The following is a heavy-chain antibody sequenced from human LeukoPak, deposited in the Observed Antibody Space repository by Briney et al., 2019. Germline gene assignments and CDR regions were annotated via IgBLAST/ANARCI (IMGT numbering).Heavy chain of an antibody. CDR1: GYTFTSYG. CDR3: ARVVGGLYSSGWFDY. Sequence: ASVKVSCKASGYTFTSYGISWVRQAPGQGLEWMGWISAYNGNTNYAQKLQGRVTMTTDTSTSTAYMELRSLRSDDTAVYYCARVVGGLYSSGWFDYWGQGTLVTVSS. J-gene: IGHJ4*02. V-gene: IGHV1-18*01. CDR2: ISAYNGNT. D-gene: IGHD6-19*01.